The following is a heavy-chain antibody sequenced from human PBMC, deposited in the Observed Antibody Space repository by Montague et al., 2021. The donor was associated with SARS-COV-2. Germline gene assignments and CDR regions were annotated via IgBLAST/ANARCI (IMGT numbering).Heavy chain of an antibody. Sequence: SLRLSCVASGFTFSSYAMHWVRQAPGKGLEWVAVISYDGSNKYYADSVKGRFTISRDNSKNTLYLQMNSLRAEDTAVYYCARDDRRYDYGDHFDYWGQGTLVTVSS. CDR1: GFTFSSYA. D-gene: IGHD4-17*01. CDR2: ISYDGSNK. CDR3: ARDDRRYDYGDHFDY. J-gene: IGHJ4*02. V-gene: IGHV3-30*04.